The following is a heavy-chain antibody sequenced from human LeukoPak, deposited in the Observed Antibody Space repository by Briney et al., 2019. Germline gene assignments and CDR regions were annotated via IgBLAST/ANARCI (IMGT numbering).Heavy chain of an antibody. CDR2: ISGSGRST. J-gene: IGHJ6*02. V-gene: IGHV3-23*01. D-gene: IGHD3-10*01. Sequence: PGGSLRLSCAASRFTFSSYVMGWVRQAPGKGLECVSAISGSGRSTYYADSVKGRFTISREDSKNTLYLQMNILRVEDTAIYYCARVSGNIQIWPQPFGDGMDVWGQGTTVTVSS. CDR1: RFTFSSYV. CDR3: ARVSGNIQIWPQPFGDGMDV.